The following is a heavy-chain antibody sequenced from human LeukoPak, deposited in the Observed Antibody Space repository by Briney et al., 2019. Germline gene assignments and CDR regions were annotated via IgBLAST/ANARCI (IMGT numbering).Heavy chain of an antibody. J-gene: IGHJ6*03. CDR3: ASLGGSGSTYYYYMDV. CDR2: INWNGGST. Sequence: PGGSLRLSCAAAGFTFDDYGMSWVRQAPGKGLEWVSGINWNGGSTGYADSVKGRFTISRDNAKNSLYRQMNSLRAEDTALYYCASLGGSGSTYYYYMDVWGKGTTVTVSS. CDR1: GFTFDDYG. D-gene: IGHD3-10*01. V-gene: IGHV3-20*04.